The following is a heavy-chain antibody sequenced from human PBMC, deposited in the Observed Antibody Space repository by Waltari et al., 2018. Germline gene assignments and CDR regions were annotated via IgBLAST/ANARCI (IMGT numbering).Heavy chain of an antibody. Sequence: EVQLVESGGGLIQPGGSLRLSCAASGFTVSSNYMSWVRQAPGKGLEWVSVIYSGGSTYYADSGKGRFTISRDNSKNTLDLQMNSLRAEDTAVYYCARERGKYDFWSGYEYYYYGMDVWGQGTTVTVSS. CDR3: ARERGKYDFWSGYEYYYYGMDV. D-gene: IGHD3-3*01. J-gene: IGHJ6*02. V-gene: IGHV3-53*01. CDR1: GFTVSSNY. CDR2: IYSGGST.